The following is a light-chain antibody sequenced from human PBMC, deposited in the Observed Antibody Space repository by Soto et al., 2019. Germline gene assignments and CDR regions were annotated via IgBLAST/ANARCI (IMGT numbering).Light chain of an antibody. CDR3: AAWDDSLYGRV. CDR2: NNN. V-gene: IGLV1-44*01. J-gene: IGLJ1*01. Sequence: QSVLTQPPSASGTPGQRVTISCSGSRSNIGSNPVNWYQQLPGTAPKLLIDNNNQRPSGVPDRFSGSRSGTSASLAISGLQSEDEADYYCAAWDDSLYGRVFGTGTKLTVL. CDR1: RSNIGSNP.